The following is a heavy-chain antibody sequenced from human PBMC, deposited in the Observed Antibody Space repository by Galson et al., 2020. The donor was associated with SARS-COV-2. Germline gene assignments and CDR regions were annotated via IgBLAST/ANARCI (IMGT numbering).Heavy chain of an antibody. V-gene: IGHV4-4*02. CDR1: GDSISSHNW. CDR2: IHHGGST. J-gene: IGHJ3*02. Sequence: SETLSLTCAVSGDSISSHNWWSWVRQYPGKGLGWIGEIHHGGSTNYNPSLKSRATISVDKSQNQFALNMRSVTAADTAVYFCVRVGPTAGAFYAFDIWGQGAMVTVSS. D-gene: IGHD6-13*01. CDR3: VRVGPTAGAFYAFDI.